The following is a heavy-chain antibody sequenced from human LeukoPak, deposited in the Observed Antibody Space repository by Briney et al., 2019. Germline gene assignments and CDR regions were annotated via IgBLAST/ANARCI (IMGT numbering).Heavy chain of an antibody. J-gene: IGHJ5*02. Sequence: SQTLSLTCAVSGGSLSSGGYSWSWIRQPPGKGLEWIGYIYHSGSTYYNPSLKSRVTISVDRSKNQFSLKLSSVTAADTAVYYCARGAPPRLPRGAARAGYNWFDPWGQGTLVTVSS. CDR2: IYHSGST. CDR1: GGSLSSGGYS. V-gene: IGHV4-30-2*01. CDR3: ARGAPPRLPRGAARAGYNWFDP. D-gene: IGHD4-11*01.